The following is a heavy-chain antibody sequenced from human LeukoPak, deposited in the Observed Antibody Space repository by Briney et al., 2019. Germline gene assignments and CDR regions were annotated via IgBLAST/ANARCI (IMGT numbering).Heavy chain of an antibody. Sequence: GGSLRLSCVASGFTLSTYVMSWVRQAPGKGLGWVSGVSGGGFDTYYTDSVKGRFTISRDNSKNMVYLQMNSLRAEDTAVYYCTRRAGGNLYDLDNWGQGTLVTVSS. D-gene: IGHD2-8*02. CDR2: VSGGGFDT. CDR3: TRRAGGNLYDLDN. J-gene: IGHJ4*02. CDR1: GFTLSTYV. V-gene: IGHV3-23*01.